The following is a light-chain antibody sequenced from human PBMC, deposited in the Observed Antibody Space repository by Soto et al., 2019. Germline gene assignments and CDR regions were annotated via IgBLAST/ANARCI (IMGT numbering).Light chain of an antibody. J-gene: IGKJ1*01. Sequence: DIQMTQSPSSLSASVGDRVTITCRASQGISNYLAWYQQKPGKVPKLLIYAASTLQSEVPSRFSGSGSGTDFTLTISSLQPEDVATYYCQKYNSAPPWTFGQGTKVEIK. V-gene: IGKV1-27*01. CDR2: AAS. CDR1: QGISNY. CDR3: QKYNSAPPWT.